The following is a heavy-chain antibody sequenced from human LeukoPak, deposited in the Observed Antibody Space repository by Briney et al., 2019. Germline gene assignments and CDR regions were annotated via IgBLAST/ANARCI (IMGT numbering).Heavy chain of an antibody. J-gene: IGHJ4*02. CDR2: VYKSGST. CDR1: GGSISTYQ. V-gene: IGHV4-59*01. D-gene: IGHD6-19*01. Sequence: PSETLSLTCSVSGGSISTYQWSWIRQPPGKRLEWIGNVYKSGSTNYNPSLKSRVTISVDMSKKEFSLKLTSVTGADTAVYYCARDGPQWLAQFDYWGQGALVTVSS. CDR3: ARDGPQWLAQFDY.